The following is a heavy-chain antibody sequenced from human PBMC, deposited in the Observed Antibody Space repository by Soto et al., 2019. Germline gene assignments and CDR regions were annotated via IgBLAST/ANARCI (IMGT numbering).Heavy chain of an antibody. D-gene: IGHD1-26*01. V-gene: IGHV3-72*01. Sequence: EVHLVESGGGLVQPGGSLRLSCVASGFRPSDYFMDWVRQAPGKGPECVARIKNKAEKDIKEYAASAKGRFIVSRDDSKNSLYLQMNSLNTEDTAIYFCVRDSVKWSFDHWGQGALVTVSS. CDR3: VRDSVKWSFDH. J-gene: IGHJ4*02. CDR1: GFRPSDYF. CDR2: IKNKAEKDIK.